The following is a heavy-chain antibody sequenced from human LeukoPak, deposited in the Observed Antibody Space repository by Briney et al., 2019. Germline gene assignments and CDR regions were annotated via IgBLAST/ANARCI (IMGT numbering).Heavy chain of an antibody. CDR1: GASISSDY. CDR2: IYCSGST. V-gene: IGHV4-59*01. Sequence: SETLSLTCTVSGASISSDYWSWIRQPPGKGLEWIGYIYCSGSTNYNPSLKSRVTISVDTSKKQFSLNLSSVTAADTAVYYCARGREWFGELYGYYFDYWGQGTLVTVSS. CDR3: ARGREWFGELYGYYFDY. J-gene: IGHJ4*02. D-gene: IGHD3-10*01.